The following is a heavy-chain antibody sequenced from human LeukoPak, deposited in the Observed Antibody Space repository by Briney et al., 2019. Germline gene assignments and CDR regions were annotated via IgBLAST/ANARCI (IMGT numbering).Heavy chain of an antibody. V-gene: IGHV4-34*01. J-gene: IGHJ4*02. CDR1: GGSFSGYY. Sequence: PSETLSLTCAVYGGSFSGYYWSWIRQPPGKGLEWIGEINHSGSTNYNPSLKSRVTISVDTSKDQFSLKVTSVTAADTAVYYCARDLTYDFWSGYGYWGQGTLVTVSS. CDR2: INHSGST. CDR3: ARDLTYDFWSGYGY. D-gene: IGHD3-3*01.